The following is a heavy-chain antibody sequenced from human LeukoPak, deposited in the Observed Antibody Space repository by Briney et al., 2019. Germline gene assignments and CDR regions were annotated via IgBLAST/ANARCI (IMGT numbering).Heavy chain of an antibody. CDR2: IRSKAYGGTT. Sequence: GGSLRLSCTGFGFTFGDYAMNWVRQAPGKGLEWVGFIRSKAYGGTTEYAASVKGRFTISRDDSTSIAYLQMNSLKTEDTAVYYCTRVIVATKDYWGQGTLVTVYS. V-gene: IGHV3-49*04. D-gene: IGHD5-12*01. CDR1: GFTFGDYA. CDR3: TRVIVATKDY. J-gene: IGHJ4*02.